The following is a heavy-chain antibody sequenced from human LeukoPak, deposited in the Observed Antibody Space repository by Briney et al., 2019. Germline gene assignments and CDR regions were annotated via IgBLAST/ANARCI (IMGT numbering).Heavy chain of an antibody. J-gene: IGHJ4*02. CDR3: ARDLSRYFDY. D-gene: IGHD3-9*01. V-gene: IGHV3-30-3*01. Sequence: PGGSLRLSCVASGFTFSTYAMHWVRQAPGKGLEWVAVISYDGTNKYYADSVKGRFTISRDNSKNTLYLQMNSLRAEDTAVYYCARDLSRYFDYWGQGTLVTVSS. CDR1: GFTFSTYA. CDR2: ISYDGTNK.